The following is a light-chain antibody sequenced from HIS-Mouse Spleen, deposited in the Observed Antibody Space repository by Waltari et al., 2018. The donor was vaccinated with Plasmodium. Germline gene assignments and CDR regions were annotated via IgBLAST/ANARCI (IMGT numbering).Light chain of an antibody. V-gene: IGLV3-1*01. J-gene: IGLJ3*02. CDR1: KLGDKY. CDR3: QAWDSSTAV. Sequence: SYELTQPPSVSVSPGQTASITCSGDKLGDKYACWYQQKPGQSPVLVIYQDSKRPSGIPERVFGSNSGNTATLTISGTQAMDEADYYCQAWDSSTAVFGGGTKLTVL. CDR2: QDS.